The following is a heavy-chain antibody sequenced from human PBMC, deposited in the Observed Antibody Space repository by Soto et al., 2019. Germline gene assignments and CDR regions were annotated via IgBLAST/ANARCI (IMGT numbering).Heavy chain of an antibody. V-gene: IGHV4-61*01. J-gene: IGHJ4*02. CDR3: ARATVTDYFDY. D-gene: IGHD4-17*01. CDR2: IYYSGST. CDR1: GGSVSSGSYY. Sequence: PSEILSLTCTVSGGSVSSGSYYWSWIRQPPGKGLEWIGYIYYSGSTNYNPSLKSRVTISVDTSKNQFSLKLSSVTAADTAVYYCARATVTDYFDYWGQGTLVTVSS.